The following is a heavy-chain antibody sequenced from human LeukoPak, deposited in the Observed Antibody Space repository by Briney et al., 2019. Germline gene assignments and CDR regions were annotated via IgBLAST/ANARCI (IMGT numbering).Heavy chain of an antibody. D-gene: IGHD3-22*01. CDR1: GFIVSNNY. CDR3: AKDRLPYYYDSSGSDY. CDR2: LYSGGST. Sequence: PGGSLRLSCAASGFIVSNNYMSWVRQAPGKGLEWVSILYSGGSTYYADSVKGRFTISRDNSENTLYLQMNSLRAEDTAVYYCAKDRLPYYYDSSGSDYWGQGTLVTVSS. V-gene: IGHV3-53*01. J-gene: IGHJ4*02.